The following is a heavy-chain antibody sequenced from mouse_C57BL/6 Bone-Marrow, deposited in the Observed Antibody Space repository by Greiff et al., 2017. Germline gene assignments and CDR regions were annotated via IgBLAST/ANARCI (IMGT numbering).Heavy chain of an antibody. Sequence: VQLKESGAELVKPGASVKLSCTASGFNIKDYYMHWVKQRTEQGLEWIGRIDPEDGETKYAPTFQGKATITADTSSNTAYLQLSSLTSEDTAVYYCARNPLLYYAMDDWGQGTSVTVSS. D-gene: IGHD2-1*01. CDR3: ARNPLLYYAMDD. CDR2: IDPEDGET. J-gene: IGHJ4*01. V-gene: IGHV14-2*01. CDR1: GFNIKDYY.